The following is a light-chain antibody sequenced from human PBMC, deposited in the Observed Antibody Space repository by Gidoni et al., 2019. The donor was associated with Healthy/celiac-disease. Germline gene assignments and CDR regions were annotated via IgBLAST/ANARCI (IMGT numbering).Light chain of an antibody. Sequence: SQINQSPSSLSASVGDRVTITCRASQRISSYLNWYQQKPGKAPKLLIYAASSLQSGVPSRFSGSGSGTDFTLTISSLQPEDFATYYCQQSYSTPPWTFGQGTKVEIK. V-gene: IGKV1-39*01. J-gene: IGKJ1*01. CDR1: QRISSY. CDR2: AAS. CDR3: QQSYSTPPWT.